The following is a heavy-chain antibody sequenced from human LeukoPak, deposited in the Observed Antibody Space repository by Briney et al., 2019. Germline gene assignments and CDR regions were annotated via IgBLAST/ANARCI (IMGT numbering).Heavy chain of an antibody. J-gene: IGHJ5*02. CDR2: IIPILGIT. V-gene: IGHV1-69*04. Sequence: SVKVSCKASGGTFSSYAINWVRQAPGQGLECMGRIIPILGITNYAQNFQGRVTIIADKSTSTAYMELSSLRSDDAAVYYCARSGGSGDNNWFDPWGQGTLVTVSS. CDR1: GGTFSSYA. D-gene: IGHD3-10*01. CDR3: ARSGGSGDNNWFDP.